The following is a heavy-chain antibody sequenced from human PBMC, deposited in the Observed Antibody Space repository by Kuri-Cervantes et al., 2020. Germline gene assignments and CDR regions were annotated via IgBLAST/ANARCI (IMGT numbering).Heavy chain of an antibody. V-gene: IGHV4-59*01. CDR1: GASFIGYY. CDR3: ARAPSSSLWSGYFDY. J-gene: IGHJ4*02. D-gene: IGHD3-3*01. CDR2: IYHTGST. Sequence: SETLSLTCGVSGASFIGYYWPWIRQPPGKGLEWIGHIYHTGSTNYNPSLKSRVAILVDTSKNQFSLKLSSVTAADTAVYYCARAPSSSLWSGYFDYWGQGTLVTVSS.